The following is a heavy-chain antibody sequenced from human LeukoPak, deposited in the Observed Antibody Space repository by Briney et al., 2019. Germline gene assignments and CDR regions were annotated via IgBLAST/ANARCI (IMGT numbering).Heavy chain of an antibody. CDR1: GFTFDDYA. Sequence: GGSLRLSCAASGFTFDDYAMHWVRQAPGKSLEWVSGISWNSGSIGYADSVKGRFTISRDNAKNSLYLQMNSLRAEDTALYYCAKDTRGSYFGWFDPWGQGTLVTVSS. CDR3: AKDTRGSYFGWFDP. V-gene: IGHV3-9*01. J-gene: IGHJ5*02. CDR2: ISWNSGSI. D-gene: IGHD1-26*01.